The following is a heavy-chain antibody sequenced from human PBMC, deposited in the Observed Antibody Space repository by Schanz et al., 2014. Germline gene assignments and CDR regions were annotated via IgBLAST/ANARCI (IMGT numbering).Heavy chain of an antibody. J-gene: IGHJ3*01. V-gene: IGHV3-23*01. Sequence: EVQLLESGGGLVQPGGSLRLSCAASGFTFSSYAMSWVRQAPGKGLEWVSNISPTGSSTYYADSVKGRFTISRDTSKNVLYLQENTVRAEDTAVYYWARDYEGDLYPPRHDAFDVWGQGTVVTVSS. CDR1: GFTFSSYA. CDR2: ISPTGSST. CDR3: ARDYEGDLYPPRHDAFDV. D-gene: IGHD2-8*01.